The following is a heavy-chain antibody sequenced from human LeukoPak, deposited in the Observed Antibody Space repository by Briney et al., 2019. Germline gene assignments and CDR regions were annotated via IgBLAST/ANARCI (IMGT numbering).Heavy chain of an antibody. CDR3: AKDLTLLRYGSGSYLGY. CDR1: GFTFSSHG. J-gene: IGHJ4*02. Sequence: GGSLRLSCAASGFTFSSHGMHWVSQAPGKGLEWVAVVSYDGSNKYYADSVNGRFTSSRDKSKIPRYLQMNILRAEDTAVYYCAKDLTLLRYGSGSYLGYWGQGTLVTVSS. D-gene: IGHD3-10*01. CDR2: VSYDGSNK. V-gene: IGHV3-30*18.